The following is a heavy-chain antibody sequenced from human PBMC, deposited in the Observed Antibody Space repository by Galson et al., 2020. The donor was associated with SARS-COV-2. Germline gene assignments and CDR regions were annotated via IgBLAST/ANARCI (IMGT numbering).Heavy chain of an antibody. J-gene: IGHJ6*02. V-gene: IGHV3-30*04. CDR2: ISYDGSNK. D-gene: IGHD2-2*01. CDR3: ATAAMGNYYYGMDV. Sequence: QLGESLKLSCAASGFTFSSYAMHWVRQAPGKGLEWVAVISYDGSNKYYADSVKGRFTISRDNSKNTLYLQMNSLRAEDTAVYYCATAAMGNYYYGMDVWGQGTTVTVSS. CDR1: GFTFSSYA.